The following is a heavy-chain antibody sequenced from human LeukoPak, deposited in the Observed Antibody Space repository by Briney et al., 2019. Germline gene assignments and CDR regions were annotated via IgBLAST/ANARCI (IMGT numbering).Heavy chain of an antibody. CDR2: IRSKAYGGTT. J-gene: IGHJ4*02. Sequence: GGSLRLSCIASGFTFGDYALSWFRQAPGKGLEWVGFIRSKAYGGTTEYAASVKGRFTISRDDSKSIAYLQMNSLKTEDTAVYYCTRDRITMIVASRYWGQGTLVTVSS. CDR3: TRDRITMIVASRY. V-gene: IGHV3-49*03. D-gene: IGHD3-22*01. CDR1: GFTFGDYA.